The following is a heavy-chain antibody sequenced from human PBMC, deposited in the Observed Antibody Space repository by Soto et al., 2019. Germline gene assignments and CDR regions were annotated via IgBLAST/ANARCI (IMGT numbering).Heavy chain of an antibody. CDR3: ARGQTYYYDSTPPADAFDI. CDR2: IKPDGSEK. J-gene: IGHJ3*02. CDR1: GFTLTKYW. V-gene: IGHV3-7*04. D-gene: IGHD3-22*01. Sequence: GGSLRLSCAASGFTLTKYWMTWVRQAPGKGLEWVANIKPDGSEKYYVDSVKGRFTISRDNSKNTLYLQMNSLRAEDTAVYYCARGQTYYYDSTPPADAFDIWGQGTMVTVSS.